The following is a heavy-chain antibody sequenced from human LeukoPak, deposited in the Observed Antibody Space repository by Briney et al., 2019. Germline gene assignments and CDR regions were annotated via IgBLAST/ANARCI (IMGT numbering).Heavy chain of an antibody. Sequence: SETLSLTCTVSGGSISSYYWSWIRQVAGKGLEWIGNIYYSGSTTYNPSLKSRVTISVDTSKNQFSLHLNSLTAADTAMYYCATDRQQGGSGSYWFDPWGQGTLVTVSS. D-gene: IGHD3-10*01. V-gene: IGHV4-59*01. CDR1: GGSISSYY. CDR3: ATDRQQGGSGSYWFDP. J-gene: IGHJ5*02. CDR2: IYYSGST.